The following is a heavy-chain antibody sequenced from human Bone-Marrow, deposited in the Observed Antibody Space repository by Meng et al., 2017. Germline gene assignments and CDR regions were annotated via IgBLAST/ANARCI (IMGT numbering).Heavy chain of an antibody. J-gene: IGHJ4*02. Sequence: QLAQSGADLSNSSVTLSRTLGFYGGSFSGYYWSWIRQPPGKGLEWIGEINHSGSTNYTPSLKSRVTISVDTSKNQFSLKLSSVTAADTAVYYCARGLARYCTNGVCYKRRHYYDYWGQGTLVTVSS. D-gene: IGHD2-8*01. CDR2: INHSGST. CDR1: GGSFSGYY. CDR3: ARGLARYCTNGVCYKRRHYYDY. V-gene: IGHV4-34*01.